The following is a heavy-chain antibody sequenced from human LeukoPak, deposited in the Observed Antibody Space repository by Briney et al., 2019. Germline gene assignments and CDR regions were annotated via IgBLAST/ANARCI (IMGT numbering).Heavy chain of an antibody. V-gene: IGHV1-69*05. Sequence: ASVKVSCKASGGTFSSYAISWVRQAPGQGLEWTGGIIPIFGTANYAQKFQGRVTITTDESTSTAYMELSSLRSEDTAVYYCAREIKPDSSTGYWGQGTLVTVSS. CDR1: GGTFSSYA. CDR2: IIPIFGTA. D-gene: IGHD6-19*01. J-gene: IGHJ4*02. CDR3: AREIKPDSSTGY.